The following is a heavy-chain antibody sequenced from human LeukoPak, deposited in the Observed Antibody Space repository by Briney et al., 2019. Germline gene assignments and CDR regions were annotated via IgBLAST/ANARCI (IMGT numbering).Heavy chain of an antibody. J-gene: IGHJ6*03. V-gene: IGHV4-39*07. D-gene: IGHD5-24*01. Sequence: SETLSLTCTVSGDSISSSNSYWGWIRQPPGEGLEWIGSIYYSGNTYYNTSLKSRVTISVDTSKNQFSLKLSSVTAADTAVYYCAAAGTDGYNHYYYYMDVWGKGTTVTVSS. CDR2: IYYSGNT. CDR1: GDSISSSNSY. CDR3: AAAGTDGYNHYYYYMDV.